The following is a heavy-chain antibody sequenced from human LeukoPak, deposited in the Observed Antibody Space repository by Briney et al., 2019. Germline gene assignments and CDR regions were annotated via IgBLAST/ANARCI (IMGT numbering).Heavy chain of an antibody. CDR3: AGGPYYDSRGNYRASDS. J-gene: IGHJ4*02. D-gene: IGHD3-22*01. V-gene: IGHV4-59*01. CDR1: GGSISNSY. Sequence: SETLSLTCTVSGGSISNSYWSWIRQPPGKGLEWLGYIYYRGNTKYNPSLKSRVTMSVDTSKNQFSLKLSSVTAADTAVYYCAGGPYYDSRGNYRASDSWGQGTLVTVSS. CDR2: IYYRGNT.